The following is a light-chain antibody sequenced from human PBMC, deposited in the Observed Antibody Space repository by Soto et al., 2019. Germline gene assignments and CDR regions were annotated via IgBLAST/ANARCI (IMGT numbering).Light chain of an antibody. V-gene: IGKV1-9*01. Sequence: IRLTQSPSFLSASVGDRVTITCRASQDVSDYLAWYQHAPGKAPNLLIYAAYTLQSGVPSRFSGSGSGTEFSLTITSLQPEDFATYYCQYLNGAPTITFGQGTRLEIK. J-gene: IGKJ5*01. CDR1: QDVSDY. CDR2: AAY. CDR3: QYLNGAPTIT.